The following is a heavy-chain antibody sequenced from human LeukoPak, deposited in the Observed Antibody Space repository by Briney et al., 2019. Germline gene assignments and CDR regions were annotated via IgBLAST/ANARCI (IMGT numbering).Heavy chain of an antibody. CDR2: IYSGGST. J-gene: IGHJ4*02. CDR1: GFTVSSNY. V-gene: IGHV3-53*01. D-gene: IGHD2-2*01. Sequence: PGGSLRLSCAASGFTVSSNYMSWVRQAPGKGLEWVSVIYSGGSTYYADSVKGRFTISRDNSKNTLYLQMNSLRAEDTAVYYCAILSIVVVAAAKQDLDCWGQGTLVTVSS. CDR3: AILSIVVVAAAKQDLDC.